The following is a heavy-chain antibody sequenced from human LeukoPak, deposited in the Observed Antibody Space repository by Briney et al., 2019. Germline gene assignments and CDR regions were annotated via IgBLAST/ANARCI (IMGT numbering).Heavy chain of an antibody. V-gene: IGHV3-7*01. D-gene: IGHD2-15*01. CDR1: GFTFSSYW. CDR3: ASETVVARFGEYYYMDV. J-gene: IGHJ6*03. CDR2: IKQDGSEK. Sequence: PGGSLRLSCAASGFTFSSYWMSWVLQAPGKGLEWVANIKQDGSEKYYVDSVKGRFTISRDNAKNSLYLQMNSLRAEDTAVYYCASETVVARFGEYYYMDVWGKGTTVTVSS.